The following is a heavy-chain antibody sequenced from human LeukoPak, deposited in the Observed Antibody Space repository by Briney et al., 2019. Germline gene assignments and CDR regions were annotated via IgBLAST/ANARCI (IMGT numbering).Heavy chain of an antibody. CDR2: IRYDGSNK. J-gene: IGHJ4*02. CDR1: GFTFSSYG. V-gene: IGHV3-30*02. CDR3: AKDLFEYSSPYPDY. D-gene: IGHD6-6*01. Sequence: GGSLRLSCAASGFTFSSYGMHWVRQAPGKGLEWVAFIRYDGSNKYYADSVKGRFTISRDNSKNTLYLQMNSLRAEDTAVYYCAKDLFEYSSPYPDYWGQGTLVTVSS.